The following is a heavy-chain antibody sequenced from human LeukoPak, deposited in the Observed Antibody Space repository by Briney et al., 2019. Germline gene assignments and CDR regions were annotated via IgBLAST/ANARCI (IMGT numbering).Heavy chain of an antibody. Sequence: GGSLRLSCAASGFDFSIYSMNYIRQAPGKGLEWVSSISSSSYIYYADSVKGRFTISRDNAKNSLYLRMNSLRAEDTAVYYCARDHYYDSSGYLWGQGTMVTVSS. CDR1: GFDFSIYS. V-gene: IGHV3-21*01. CDR2: ISSSSYI. D-gene: IGHD3-22*01. J-gene: IGHJ3*01. CDR3: ARDHYYDSSGYL.